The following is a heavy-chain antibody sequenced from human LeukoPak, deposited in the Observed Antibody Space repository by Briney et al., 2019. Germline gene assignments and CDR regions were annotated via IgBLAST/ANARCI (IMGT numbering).Heavy chain of an antibody. CDR2: ISSSSSYI. D-gene: IGHD3-3*01. V-gene: IGHV3-21*01. CDR1: GFTFSSYS. J-gene: IGHJ6*02. CDR3: ARDLDDFWSGYYYYYGMDV. Sequence: PGGSLRLSCAASGFTFSSYSMNWVRQAPGKGLEWVSYISSSSSYIYYADSVKGRFTISRDNAKNSLYLQMNSLRAEDTAVYYCARDLDDFWSGYYYYYGMDVWGQGTTVTVSS.